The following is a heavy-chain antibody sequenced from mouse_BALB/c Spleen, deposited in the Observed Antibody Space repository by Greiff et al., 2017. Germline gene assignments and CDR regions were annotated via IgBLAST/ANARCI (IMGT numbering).Heavy chain of an antibody. CDR3: ARRGIYDGYFYAMDY. D-gene: IGHD2-3*01. J-gene: IGHJ4*01. V-gene: IGHV1-4*02. CDR2: INPSSGYT. CDR1: GYTFTSYT. Sequence: QVQLQQSAAELARPGASVKMSCKASGYTFTSYTMHWVKQRPGQGLEWIGYINPSSGYTEYNQKFKDKTTLTADKSSSTAYMQLSSLTSEDSAVYYCARRGIYDGYFYAMDYWGQGTSVTVSS.